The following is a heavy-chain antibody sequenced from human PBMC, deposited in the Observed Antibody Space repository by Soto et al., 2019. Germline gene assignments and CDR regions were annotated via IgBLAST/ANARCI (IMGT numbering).Heavy chain of an antibody. D-gene: IGHD2-2*01. CDR2: TSYDGSNK. V-gene: IGHV3-30-3*01. Sequence: PGGSLRLSCAASGFTFSSYAMHWVRQAPGKGLEWVAVTSYDGSNKYYADSVKGRFTISRDNSKNTLCLQMNSLRAEDTAVYYCARDPLPNAYWSSTFCYRLPWFDPWGQGALVTVSS. CDR3: ARDPLPNAYWSSTFCYRLPWFDP. J-gene: IGHJ5*02. CDR1: GFTFSSYA.